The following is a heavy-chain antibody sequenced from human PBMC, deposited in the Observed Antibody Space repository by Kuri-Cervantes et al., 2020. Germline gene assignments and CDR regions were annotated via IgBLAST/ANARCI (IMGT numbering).Heavy chain of an antibody. CDR2: IQKDGSEK. V-gene: IGHV3-7*01. D-gene: IGHD3-10*01. CDR1: GFSISNIW. CDR3: ARDNFYGSGSYYTGGRFEY. Sequence: GGSLRLSCVISGFSISNIWMSWVRQAPGKGLGWVANIQKDGSEKKYVDSVRGRFTIFRDNAKNSLDLQMNSLRAEDTAVYYCARDNFYGSGSYYTGGRFEYWGQGTLVTVSS. J-gene: IGHJ4*02.